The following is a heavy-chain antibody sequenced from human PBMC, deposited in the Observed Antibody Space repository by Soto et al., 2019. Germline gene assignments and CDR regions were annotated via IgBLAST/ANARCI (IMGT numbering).Heavy chain of an antibody. D-gene: IGHD6-6*01. J-gene: IGHJ4*02. Sequence: SETLSLTCAVYGGSFSGYYWSWIRQPPGKGLEWIGEINHSGSTNYNPSLKSRVTISVDTSKNQFSLKLSSVTAADTAVYYCARSPKASIAARPPFDYWGQGTLVTVSS. V-gene: IGHV4-34*01. CDR1: GGSFSGYY. CDR2: INHSGST. CDR3: ARSPKASIAARPPFDY.